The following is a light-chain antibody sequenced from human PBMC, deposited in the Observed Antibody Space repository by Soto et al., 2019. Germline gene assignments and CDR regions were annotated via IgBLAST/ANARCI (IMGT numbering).Light chain of an antibody. Sequence: ANQLTQSPSSLSASVGDRVTITCRASQTISSWLAWYQQKPGKAPKLLIYDASSLESGVPSRFSGSGSGTDFTLTISSLQPEDFATYYCQQFNNYPRTFGQGTKVDIK. V-gene: IGKV1D-13*01. CDR2: DAS. CDR1: QTISSW. CDR3: QQFNNYPRT. J-gene: IGKJ1*01.